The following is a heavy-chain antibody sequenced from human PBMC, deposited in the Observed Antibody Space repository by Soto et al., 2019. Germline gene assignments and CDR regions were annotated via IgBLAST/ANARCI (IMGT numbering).Heavy chain of an antibody. J-gene: IGHJ3*02. Sequence: GESLKISCAASGFTFSNAWMSWVRQAPGKGLEWVGRIKSKTDGGTTDYAAPVKGRFTISRDDSKNTLYLQMNSLKTEDTAVYYCTTDAADVYCSSTSCHFDAFDIWGQGTMVTVSS. CDR2: IKSKTDGGTT. D-gene: IGHD2-2*01. V-gene: IGHV3-15*01. CDR3: TTDAADVYCSSTSCHFDAFDI. CDR1: GFTFSNAW.